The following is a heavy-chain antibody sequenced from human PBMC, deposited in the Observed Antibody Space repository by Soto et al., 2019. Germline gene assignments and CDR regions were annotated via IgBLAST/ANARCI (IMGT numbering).Heavy chain of an antibody. Sequence: GGSLRLSCAASGFTFSSYSMNWVRQAPGKGLEWVAYISSSSSTIYYADSVEGRFTISRDNAKNSLYLQMNSLRAEDTAVYYCARIPRITMVRGVTSYFDYWGQGTLVTVSS. CDR2: ISSSSSTI. D-gene: IGHD3-10*01. V-gene: IGHV3-48*01. CDR3: ARIPRITMVRGVTSYFDY. CDR1: GFTFSSYS. J-gene: IGHJ4*02.